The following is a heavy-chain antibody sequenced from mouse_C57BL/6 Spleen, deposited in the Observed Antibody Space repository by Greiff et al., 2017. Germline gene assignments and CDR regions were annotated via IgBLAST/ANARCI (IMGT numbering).Heavy chain of an antibody. CDR2: IWSDGST. CDR3: ARQGAIYYDYDSYYAMDY. CDR1: GFSLTSYG. Sequence: VQRVESGPGLVAPSQSLSITCTVSGFSLTSYGVHWVRQPPGKGLEWLVVIWSDGSTTYNSALNSRLSISKDNSKSQVFLKMNSLQTDDTAMYYCARQGAIYYDYDSYYAMDYWGQGTSVTVSS. J-gene: IGHJ4*01. D-gene: IGHD2-4*01. V-gene: IGHV2-6-1*01.